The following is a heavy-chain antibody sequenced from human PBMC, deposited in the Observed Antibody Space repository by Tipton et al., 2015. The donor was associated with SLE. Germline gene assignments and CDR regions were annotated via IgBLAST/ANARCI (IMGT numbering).Heavy chain of an antibody. CDR3: ARGARGPDY. J-gene: IGHJ4*02. Sequence: SLRLSCTASGFIFGDYAMSWFRQAPGKGLEWVGFIRSKVYGGTSEYAASVKGRFSISIDDSKRIAYLQMNSLKTEDTAVYYCARGARGPDYWGQGTRVTVSS. CDR1: GFIFGDYA. CDR2: IRSKVYGGTS. D-gene: IGHD6-6*01. V-gene: IGHV3-49*03.